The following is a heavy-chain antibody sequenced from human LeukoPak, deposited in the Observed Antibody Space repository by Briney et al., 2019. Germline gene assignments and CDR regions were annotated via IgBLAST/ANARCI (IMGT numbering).Heavy chain of an antibody. Sequence: SETLSLTCTVSGGSISSSSYYWGWIRQPPGTGLEWIGRIYVSGSTTHNPSLTGRVAMSVDASKNQFSLKLRSVTAADTAVYYCARFTYGGYSLDSWGQGTLVVVSS. CDR3: ARFTYGGYSLDS. J-gene: IGHJ4*02. V-gene: IGHV4-39*07. CDR1: GGSISSSSYY. D-gene: IGHD5-12*01. CDR2: IYVSGST.